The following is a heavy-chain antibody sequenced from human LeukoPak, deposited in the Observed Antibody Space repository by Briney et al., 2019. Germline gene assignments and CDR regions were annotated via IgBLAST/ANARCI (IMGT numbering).Heavy chain of an antibody. CDR3: TRVRSGNDFDY. D-gene: IGHD3-10*01. CDR1: GFTFGDHA. Sequence: GSLRLSCSASGFTFGDHAMSLVRQAPGKGLEWVGFIRSKGYGGTTEYAASVEGRFSLSRDDSKSFVYLQMSSLKTEDTAVYYCTRVRSGNDFDYWGQGTLVTVSS. CDR2: IRSKGYGGTT. J-gene: IGHJ4*02. V-gene: IGHV3-49*04.